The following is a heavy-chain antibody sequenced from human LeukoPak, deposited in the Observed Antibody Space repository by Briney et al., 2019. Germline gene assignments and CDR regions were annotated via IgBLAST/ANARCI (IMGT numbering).Heavy chain of an antibody. CDR1: GFTFTSSA. V-gene: IGHV1-58*01. CDR3: AAATDRSGYLLTR. CDR2: IVVGSGNT. D-gene: IGHD3-22*01. Sequence: TSVKVSCKASGFTFTSSAVQWVRQARGQRLEWIGWIVVGSGNTNYAQKFQERVTITRDMSTSTAYMELSSLSSEDTAVYYCAAATDRSGYLLTRWGQGTLVTVSS. J-gene: IGHJ4*02.